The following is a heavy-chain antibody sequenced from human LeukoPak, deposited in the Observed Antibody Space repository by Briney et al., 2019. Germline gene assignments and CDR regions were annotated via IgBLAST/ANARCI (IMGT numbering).Heavy chain of an antibody. D-gene: IGHD3-10*01. J-gene: IGHJ2*01. V-gene: IGHV3-23*01. Sequence: GASLRLSCAASGFTFSSYAMNWVRQAPGKGLEWVSGINRSGGSTYYADSVKGRFTISRDNSKNTLYLEMNSLRAEDTAVYYCARDPRVRGLIFCYFDLWGRGTLVTVSS. CDR3: ARDPRVRGLIFCYFDL. CDR2: INRSGGST. CDR1: GFTFSSYA.